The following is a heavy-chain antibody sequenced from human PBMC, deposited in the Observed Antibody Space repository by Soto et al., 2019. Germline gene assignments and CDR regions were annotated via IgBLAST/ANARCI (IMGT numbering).Heavy chain of an antibody. D-gene: IGHD3-22*01. CDR3: VSPEGYYDSSGYTLDY. CDR1: GGSISNYY. V-gene: IGHV4-39*01. Sequence: PSETLSLTCTVSGGSISNYYWGWIRQPPGKGLEWIGSMFYSGNTYYNPSLKSRVTLSINTSKNQFSLKLNSVTAADTAVYYCVSPEGYYDSSGYTLDYWGQGTLVTSPQ. J-gene: IGHJ4*02. CDR2: MFYSGNT.